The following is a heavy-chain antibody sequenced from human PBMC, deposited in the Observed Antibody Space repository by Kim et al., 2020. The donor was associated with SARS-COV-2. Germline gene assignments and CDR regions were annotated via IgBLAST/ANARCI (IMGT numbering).Heavy chain of an antibody. CDR3: ARGSPYGSGTYYIVGYYYYGMDV. CDR1: GYTFTNYD. D-gene: IGHD3-10*01. Sequence: ASVKVSCKASGYTFTNYDINWVRQATGQGLEWMGWMNPNSGNTGYAQKFQGRVTMTRNTSISTAYMELSSLRSEDTAFYYCARGSPYGSGTYYIVGYYYYGMDVWGQGTTVTVSS. CDR2: MNPNSGNT. V-gene: IGHV1-8*01. J-gene: IGHJ6*02.